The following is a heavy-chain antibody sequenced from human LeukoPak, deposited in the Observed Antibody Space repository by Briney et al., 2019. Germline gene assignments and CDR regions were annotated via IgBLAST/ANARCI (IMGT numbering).Heavy chain of an antibody. Sequence: GGSLRLSCAASGFTFSSYNMNWVRQAPGKGLEWVSSITGGSSYIYYADSVKGRFTISRDNAKNSLYLQMNSLRAEDTAVYYCAGDPYSGSYGNYYYYFMDVWGKGTTVTISS. CDR3: AGDPYSGSYGNYYYYFMDV. D-gene: IGHD1-26*01. V-gene: IGHV3-21*01. CDR2: ITGGSSYI. J-gene: IGHJ6*03. CDR1: GFTFSSYN.